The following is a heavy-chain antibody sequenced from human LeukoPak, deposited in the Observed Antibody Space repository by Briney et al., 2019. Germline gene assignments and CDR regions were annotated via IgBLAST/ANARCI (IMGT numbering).Heavy chain of an antibody. CDR1: GGSISSYY. D-gene: IGHD3-22*01. J-gene: IGHJ3*02. V-gene: IGHV4-59*08. CDR2: IYYSGST. CDR3: ARHPRSGYYSWNAFDI. Sequence: SETLSLTCTVSGGSISSYYWSWIRQPPRKGLEWIGYIYYSGSTNYNPSLKSRVTISVDTSKNQFSLKLSSVTAADTAVYYCARHPRSGYYSWNAFDIWGQGTMVTVSS.